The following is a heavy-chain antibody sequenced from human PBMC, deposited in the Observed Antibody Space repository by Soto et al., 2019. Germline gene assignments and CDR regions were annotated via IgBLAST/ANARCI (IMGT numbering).Heavy chain of an antibody. CDR1: GFTFSSYW. CDR2: VYSDGSST. Sequence: EVQLVESGGGLVQPGGSLRLSCAASGFTFSSYWMHWVRQVSGKGLVWVSRVYSDGSSTSYADSVKGRFTISRDNAKNTLYLQMNSLRAEDTAVYYCARAMSSGSYFDYWCQGTLVTVSS. D-gene: IGHD1-26*01. J-gene: IGHJ4*02. V-gene: IGHV3-74*01. CDR3: ARAMSSGSYFDY.